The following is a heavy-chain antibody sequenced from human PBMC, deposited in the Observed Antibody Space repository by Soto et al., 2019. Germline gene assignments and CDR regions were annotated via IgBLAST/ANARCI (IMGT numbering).Heavy chain of an antibody. J-gene: IGHJ4*02. CDR1: GGSISSGGYY. Sequence: SETMSLTWTVSGGSISSGGYYWSWIRQHPGKGLEWIGYIYYSGSTYYNPSLKSRVTISVDTSKNQFSLKLSSVTAADTAVYYCARERGDYDILTGYRAFDYWGQGTLVTVSS. V-gene: IGHV4-31*02. D-gene: IGHD3-9*01. CDR3: ARERGDYDILTGYRAFDY. CDR2: IYYSGST.